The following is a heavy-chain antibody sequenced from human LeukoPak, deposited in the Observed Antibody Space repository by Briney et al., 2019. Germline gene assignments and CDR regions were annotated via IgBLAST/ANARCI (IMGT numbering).Heavy chain of an antibody. Sequence: SETLSLTCTVSGDSISSYYWSWIRQPPGKGLEWIAYIYSTGSTNYSPSLKSRVTMSIDTSKNHFSLNLRSVTAADTAVYYCARRDWNEYYDYWGQGTLVTVSS. D-gene: IGHD1-1*01. V-gene: IGHV4-59*08. CDR2: IYSTGST. CDR1: GDSISSYY. CDR3: ARRDWNEYYDY. J-gene: IGHJ4*02.